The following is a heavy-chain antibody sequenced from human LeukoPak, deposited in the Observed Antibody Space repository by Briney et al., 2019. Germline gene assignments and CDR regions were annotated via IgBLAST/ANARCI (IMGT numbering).Heavy chain of an antibody. J-gene: IGHJ4*02. D-gene: IGHD3-10*01. CDR2: IKQDGSEK. V-gene: IGHV3-7*01. CDR3: ARYKVTMVRGANNPFDY. Sequence: PGGSLRLSCAASGFTFSSYWMSWVRQAPGKGLEWVANIKQDGSEKYYVDSVKGRFTISRDNAKNSLYLQMNSLRAEDTAVYYCARYKVTMVRGANNPFDYWGQGTLVTVSS. CDR1: GFTFSSYW.